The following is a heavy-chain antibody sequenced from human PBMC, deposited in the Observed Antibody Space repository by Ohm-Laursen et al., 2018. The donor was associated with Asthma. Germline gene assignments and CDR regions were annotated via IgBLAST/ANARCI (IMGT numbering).Heavy chain of an antibody. CDR2: IIPIFGTA. D-gene: IGHD1-26*01. CDR1: GYTFTSYA. Sequence: SVKVSCKASGYTFTSYAMNWVRQAPGQGLEWMGGIIPIFGTANYAQKFQGRVTITADESTSTAYMELSSLRSEDTAVYYCARVGPTHSGSYPLWGQGTTVTVSS. CDR3: ARVGPTHSGSYPL. J-gene: IGHJ6*02. V-gene: IGHV1-69*13.